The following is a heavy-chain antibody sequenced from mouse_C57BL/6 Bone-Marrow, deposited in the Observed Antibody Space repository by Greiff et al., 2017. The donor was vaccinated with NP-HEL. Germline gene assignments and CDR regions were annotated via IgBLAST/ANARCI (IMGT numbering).Heavy chain of an antibody. J-gene: IGHJ1*03. D-gene: IGHD2-12*01. CDR1: GYSFTDYN. V-gene: IGHV1-39*01. CDR3: ARKRGYYSYWHFDV. CDR2: INPNYGTT. Sequence: EVQLQESGPELVKPGASVKISCKASGYSFTDYNMNWVKQSNGKSLEWIGVINPNYGTTSYNQKFKGKATLTVDKSSSTAYMQLNSLTSEDSAVYYCARKRGYYSYWHFDVWGTGTTVTVSS.